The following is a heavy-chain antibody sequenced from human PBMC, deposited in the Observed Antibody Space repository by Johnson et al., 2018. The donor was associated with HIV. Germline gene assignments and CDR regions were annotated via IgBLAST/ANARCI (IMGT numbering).Heavy chain of an antibody. Sequence: VQVVESGGGLVKPGGSLRLSCAASGFTFTSAWMSWVRQTPGKGLVWVGRIKSKTDAGTTDYAAPVKGRFTISRDDSKKTLYLQMTSLKTEDTAVYYCATPRYSGIREPGFHIWGQGTMVTVS. D-gene: IGHD1-26*01. CDR3: ATPRYSGIREPGFHI. J-gene: IGHJ3*02. CDR2: IKSKTDAGTT. CDR1: GFTFTSAW. V-gene: IGHV3-15*05.